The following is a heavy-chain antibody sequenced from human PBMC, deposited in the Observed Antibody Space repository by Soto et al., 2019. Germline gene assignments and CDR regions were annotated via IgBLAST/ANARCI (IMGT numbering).Heavy chain of an antibody. CDR1: GFTFSSYA. J-gene: IGHJ4*02. CDR3: AKDRWPGLRGVISGFDY. CDR2: ISGSGGST. D-gene: IGHD3-10*01. Sequence: EVQLLESGGGLVQPGGSLRLSCAASGFTFSSYAMSWVRQAPGKGLEWVSAISGSGGSTYYADSVKGRFTISRDNSKNTLYLQMNSLRAEDTAVYYCAKDRWPGLRGVISGFDYWGQGTLVTVSS. V-gene: IGHV3-23*01.